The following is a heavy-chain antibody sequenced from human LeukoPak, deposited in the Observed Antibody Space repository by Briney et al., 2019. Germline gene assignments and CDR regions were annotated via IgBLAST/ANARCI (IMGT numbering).Heavy chain of an antibody. J-gene: IGHJ4*02. Sequence: GGSLRLSYATSGFIFSSYEMAWVRQAPGMGLEWVSYISNSGSPIKYGDAVKGRFTISRDNSKNSVYLQMNSLRAEDTALYFCAGGPEYGGSFAYWGQGTLVTVSS. CDR3: AGGPEYGGSFAY. CDR1: GFIFSSYE. CDR2: ISNSGSPI. V-gene: IGHV3-48*03. D-gene: IGHD1-26*01.